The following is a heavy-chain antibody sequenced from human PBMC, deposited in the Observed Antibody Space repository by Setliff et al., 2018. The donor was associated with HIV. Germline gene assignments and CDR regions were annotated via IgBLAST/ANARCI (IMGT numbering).Heavy chain of an antibody. CDR3: ARVSSSYYFLGAFDS. CDR1: GGSINSDSYY. D-gene: IGHD6-13*01. CDR2: IHTSGST. V-gene: IGHV4-61*09. Sequence: SETLSLTCTVFGGSINSDSYYWTWIRQPAGKGLEWIGHIHTSGSTNYNPSLKSRVTISIDTSKNQFSLKLRSATATDTSLYYCARVSSSYYFLGAFDSWGQGTLVTVSS. J-gene: IGHJ4*02.